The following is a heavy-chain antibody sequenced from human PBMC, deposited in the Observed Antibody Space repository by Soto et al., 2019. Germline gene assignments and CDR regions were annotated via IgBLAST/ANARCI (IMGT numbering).Heavy chain of an antibody. V-gene: IGHV4-34*01. D-gene: IGHD2-8*01. Sequence: SETLSLTCAVYGGSFSGYYWSWIRQPPGKGLEWIGEINHSGNINYNPSLKSRVTISVDTSKNQFSLKLRSVTAADTAVYYCARGNGMMLTVQGDAPDKYYLDSWSQGTLVTVSS. J-gene: IGHJ4*02. CDR3: ARGNGMMLTVQGDAPDKYYLDS. CDR1: GGSFSGYY. CDR2: INHSGNI.